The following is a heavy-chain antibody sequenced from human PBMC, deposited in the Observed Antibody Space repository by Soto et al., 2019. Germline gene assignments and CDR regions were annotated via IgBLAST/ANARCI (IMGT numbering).Heavy chain of an antibody. Sequence: LSLTCTVSGGSISSGSYYWSWIRQHPGKGLEWIGYIYYSGSTYYNPSLKSRVTISVDTSKNQFSLKLSSVTVADTAVYYCARERSRGFMIVVGKLGAFDIWGQGTMVTVSS. V-gene: IGHV4-31*03. CDR1: GGSISSGSYY. D-gene: IGHD3-22*01. CDR3: ARERSRGFMIVVGKLGAFDI. J-gene: IGHJ3*02. CDR2: IYYSGST.